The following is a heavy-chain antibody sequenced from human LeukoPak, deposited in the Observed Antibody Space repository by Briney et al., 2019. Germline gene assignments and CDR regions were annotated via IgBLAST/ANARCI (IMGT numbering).Heavy chain of an antibody. D-gene: IGHD3-22*01. Sequence: PGGSLRLSCAASGFSFSSYDLHWVRQRKGEGPEWVSAIGTAGDTYYPGSVKGRFTISRENAKNSLYLQMSSLEVGDTAVYYCASATRGGYYDHWGQGTLVTVSS. V-gene: IGHV3-13*01. CDR3: ASATRGGYYDH. J-gene: IGHJ5*02. CDR2: IGTAGDT. CDR1: GFSFSSYD.